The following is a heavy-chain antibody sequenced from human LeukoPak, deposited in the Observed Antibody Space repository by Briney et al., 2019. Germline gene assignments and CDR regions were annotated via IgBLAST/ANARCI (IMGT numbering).Heavy chain of an antibody. Sequence: SETLSLTCTVSGGSISSYYWSWIRQPPGKGLEWIGYIYYSGSTNYNPSLKSRATISVDTSKNQFSLKLSSVTAADTAVYYCARYTAMTFDYWGQGTLVTVSS. CDR3: ARYTAMTFDY. D-gene: IGHD5-18*01. CDR1: GGSISSYY. J-gene: IGHJ4*02. V-gene: IGHV4-59*01. CDR2: IYYSGST.